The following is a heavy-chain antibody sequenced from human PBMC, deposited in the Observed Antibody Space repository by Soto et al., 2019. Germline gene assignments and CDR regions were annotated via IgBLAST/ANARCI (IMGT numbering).Heavy chain of an antibody. V-gene: IGHV5-10-1*01. Sequence: GESLKISCKGSGYSFTSYWISWVRQMPGKGLEWMGRIDPSDSYTNYSPSFQGHVTISADKSISTAYLKWSSLKASDTAMYYCARHEGYIVVVPAAVSVGGPPFFLGEFDPWGQGTLVTSPQ. CDR1: GYSFTSYW. CDR3: ARHEGYIVVVPAAVSVGGPPFFLGEFDP. CDR2: IDPSDSYT. D-gene: IGHD2-2*01. J-gene: IGHJ5*02.